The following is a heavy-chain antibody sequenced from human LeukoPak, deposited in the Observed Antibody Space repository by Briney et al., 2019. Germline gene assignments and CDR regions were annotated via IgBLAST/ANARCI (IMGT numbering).Heavy chain of an antibody. CDR3: TSLSGYSGYDPLYY. D-gene: IGHD5-12*01. Sequence: GGSLRLSCAASGFTLSDHYMDWVRQAPGEGLEWVGRTGNRGNSYTTEYAASVKGRFTISRDDSKNSLYLQMNSLKAEDTAVYYCTSLSGYSGYDPLYYWGQGTLVTVSS. J-gene: IGHJ4*02. CDR2: TGNRGNSYTT. V-gene: IGHV3-72*01. CDR1: GFTLSDHY.